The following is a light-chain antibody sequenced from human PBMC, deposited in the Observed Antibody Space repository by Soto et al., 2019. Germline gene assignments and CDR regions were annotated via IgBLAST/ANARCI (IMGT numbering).Light chain of an antibody. CDR2: DAS. Sequence: DIQMTQSPSTLSASVGDRVTMTCRASQSISSWLAWYQQKPGKAPKLLIYDASSLESGVPSRFSGSGSGTEFTLTISSLQPDDFATYYCQQYNSYLWTFGQGTKVEIK. J-gene: IGKJ1*01. V-gene: IGKV1-5*01. CDR3: QQYNSYLWT. CDR1: QSISSW.